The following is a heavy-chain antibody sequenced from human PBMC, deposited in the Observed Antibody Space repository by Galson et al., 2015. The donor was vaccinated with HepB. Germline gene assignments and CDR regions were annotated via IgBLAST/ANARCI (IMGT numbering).Heavy chain of an antibody. D-gene: IGHD2-15*01. V-gene: IGHV3-30-3*01. J-gene: IGHJ3*02. CDR1: GFTFSSYA. CDR2: ISYDGSNK. Sequence: SLRLSCAASGFTFSSYAMHWVRQAPGKGLEWVAVISYDGSNKYYADSVKGRFTISRDNSKNMLYLQMNSLRAEDTAVYYCARRGDEELVGNDAFDIWGQGTMVTVSS. CDR3: ARRGDEELVGNDAFDI.